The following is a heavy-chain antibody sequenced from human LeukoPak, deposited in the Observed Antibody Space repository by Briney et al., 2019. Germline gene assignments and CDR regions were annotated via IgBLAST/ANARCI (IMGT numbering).Heavy chain of an antibody. J-gene: IGHJ4*02. CDR3: ASRDGYNSLGY. Sequence: SETLSLTCTVSGSSISSYYWSWIRQPPGKGLEWIGYIYTSGSTNYNPSLKSRVTISVDTSKNQFSLKLSSVTAADTAVYYCASRDGYNSLGYWGQGTLVTVSS. CDR2: IYTSGST. CDR1: GSSISSYY. V-gene: IGHV4-4*09. D-gene: IGHD5-24*01.